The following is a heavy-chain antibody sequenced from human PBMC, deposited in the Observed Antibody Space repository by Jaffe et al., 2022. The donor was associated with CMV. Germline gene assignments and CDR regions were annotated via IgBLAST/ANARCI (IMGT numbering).Heavy chain of an antibody. Sequence: EVQLVESGGGLVQPGRSLRLSCAASGFTFDDYAMHWVRQAPGKGLEWVSGISWNSGSIGYADSVKGRFTISRDNAKNSLYLQMNSLRAEDTALYYCAKDALAYYDSSGYYQAFDYWGQGTLVTVSS. CDR1: GFTFDDYA. CDR3: AKDALAYYDSSGYYQAFDY. V-gene: IGHV3-9*01. CDR2: ISWNSGSI. J-gene: IGHJ4*02. D-gene: IGHD3-22*01.